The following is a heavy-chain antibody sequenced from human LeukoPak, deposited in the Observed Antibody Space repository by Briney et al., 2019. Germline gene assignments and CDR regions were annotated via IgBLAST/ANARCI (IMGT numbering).Heavy chain of an antibody. CDR2: ISYDGSNK. J-gene: IGHJ4*02. D-gene: IGHD6-13*01. V-gene: IGHV3-30-3*01. CDR1: GFTFSSYA. CDR3: AREHSSSLVNSPGY. Sequence: PGGSLRLSCAASGFTFSSYAMHWVRQAPGKGLEWVAVISYDGSNKYYADSVKGRFTISRDNSKNTLYLQMNSLRAEDTAVYYCAREHSSSLVNSPGYWGQGTLVTVSS.